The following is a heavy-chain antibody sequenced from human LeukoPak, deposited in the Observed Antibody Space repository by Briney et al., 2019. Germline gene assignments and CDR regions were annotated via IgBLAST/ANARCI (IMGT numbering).Heavy chain of an antibody. D-gene: IGHD5-24*01. Sequence: GESLKISCKGSGYSFTNYWIGWVRQMPGKGLEWMGIIYPGDSDTRYSPSFHGQVTISADNSISAAYLQWSSLKASDTAMYYCARRQDGYNRPFDHWGQGTLVTVSS. CDR3: ARRQDGYNRPFDH. CDR2: IYPGDSDT. J-gene: IGHJ4*02. V-gene: IGHV5-51*01. CDR1: GYSFTNYW.